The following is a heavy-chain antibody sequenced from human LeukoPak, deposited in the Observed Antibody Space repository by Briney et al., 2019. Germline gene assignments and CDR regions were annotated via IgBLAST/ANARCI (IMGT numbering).Heavy chain of an antibody. J-gene: IGHJ4*02. Sequence: SETLSLTRAVYGGSFSGYYWSWIRQPPGKGLEWIGEINHSGSTNYNPSLKSRVTISVDTSKNQFSLKLSSVTAADTAVYYCARAFAAYFDYWGQGTLVTVSS. CDR1: GGSFSGYY. CDR2: INHSGST. V-gene: IGHV4-34*01. D-gene: IGHD3-16*01. CDR3: ARAFAAYFDY.